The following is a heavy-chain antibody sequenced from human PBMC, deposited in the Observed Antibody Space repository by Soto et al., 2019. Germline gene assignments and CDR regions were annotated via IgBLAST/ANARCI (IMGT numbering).Heavy chain of an antibody. CDR3: ARGRLIAVAGLLDY. Sequence: QVQLVQSGAEVKKPGASVKVSGKTSGYTFTSYGINWVRQAPGQGPEWMGWISAYNGKTSYTQKFQGRVTMTTDTSTSTANIVMRILRSDDTAVYYCARGRLIAVAGLLDYWGQVRLVTVSS. J-gene: IGHJ4*02. CDR1: GYTFTSYG. CDR2: ISAYNGKT. V-gene: IGHV1-18*01. D-gene: IGHD6-19*01.